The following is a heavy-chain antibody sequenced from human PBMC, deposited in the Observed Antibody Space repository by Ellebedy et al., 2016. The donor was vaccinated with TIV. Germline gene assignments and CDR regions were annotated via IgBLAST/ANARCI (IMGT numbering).Heavy chain of an antibody. V-gene: IGHV3-9*01. CDR3: AKGGRGFDI. Sequence: SLKISCAASGFTFDDYAMHWVRQAPGKGLEWVSGLSWNSGSIGYADSVKGRFTISRDNAKNSLYLQMNSLRAEDTALYYCAKGGRGFDIWGQGTMVTVSS. J-gene: IGHJ3*02. CDR1: GFTFDDYA. CDR2: LSWNSGSI.